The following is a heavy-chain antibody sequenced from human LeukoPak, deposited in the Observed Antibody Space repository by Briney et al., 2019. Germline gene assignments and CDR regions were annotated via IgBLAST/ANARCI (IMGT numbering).Heavy chain of an antibody. J-gene: IGHJ4*02. D-gene: IGHD3/OR15-3a*01. CDR1: GFTFWDTW. Sequence: PGGSLRLSCAASGFTFWDTWMSWVRQVPGQGLEWVANIKQDGSEKFYVASVKGRFTISRDNGKSSLYLQMNSLRAEDTALYYCATSYDMGWLIGYWGQGTLVTVSS. CDR3: ATSYDMGWLIGY. V-gene: IGHV3-7*03. CDR2: IKQDGSEK.